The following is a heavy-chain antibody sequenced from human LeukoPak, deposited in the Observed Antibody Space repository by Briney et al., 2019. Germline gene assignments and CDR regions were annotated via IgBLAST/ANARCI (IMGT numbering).Heavy chain of an antibody. J-gene: IGHJ4*02. CDR1: GFTFGDYA. CDR2: IHWNSDTL. CDR3: ARPRYDSSGYYHYYFDY. Sequence: GRSLRLSCAASGFTFGDYAMFWVRQRPEEGLEWVSGIHWNSDTLAYADSVKGRFTISRDNAENSLYLQMNSLRTEDTALYYCARPRYDSSGYYHYYFDYWGQGTLVTVSS. V-gene: IGHV3-9*01. D-gene: IGHD3-22*01.